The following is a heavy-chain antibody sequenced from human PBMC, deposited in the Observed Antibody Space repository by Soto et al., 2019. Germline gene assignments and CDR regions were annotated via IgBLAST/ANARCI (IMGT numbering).Heavy chain of an antibody. CDR2: ISYDGSNK. CDR3: ASEGWGSARALDV. CDR1: GFTFSSYA. V-gene: IGHV3-30-3*01. J-gene: IGHJ6*02. Sequence: QVQLVESGGGVVQPGRSLRLSCAASGFTFSSYAMHWVRQAPGKGLEWVAVISYDGSNKYYADSVKGRFTISRDNSKNTLYLQMNSLRAEDTAVYYCASEGWGSARALDVWGQGTTVTVSS. D-gene: IGHD3-10*01.